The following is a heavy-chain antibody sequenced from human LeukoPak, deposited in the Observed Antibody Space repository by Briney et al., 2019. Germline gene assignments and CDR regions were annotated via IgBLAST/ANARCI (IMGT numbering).Heavy chain of an antibody. CDR1: GLTLSSYW. V-gene: IGHV3-74*01. CDR3: ATPLAEGH. Sequence: PGGSLRLSCAASGLTLSSYWMHWVRQAPGKGLVWVSSIRSDGTTTHYADSVKGRFTISRDNARDTVSLQMNSLRAEDTAVYYCATPLAEGHWGQGTLVTVSS. J-gene: IGHJ4*02. D-gene: IGHD1-1*01. CDR2: IRSDGTTT.